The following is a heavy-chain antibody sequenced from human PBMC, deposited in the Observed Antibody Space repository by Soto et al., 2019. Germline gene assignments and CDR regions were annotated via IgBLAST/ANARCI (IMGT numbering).Heavy chain of an antibody. V-gene: IGHV1-2*06. CDR3: ARDARGTRGFDEIDI. Sequence: ASVKVSCKASGYSFTDYHIHWVRQAPGQGLEWLGRINPKSGGTSTAQKFQGRVTMTRDTSFNLVYMEMSGLMSDDTAVYYCARDARGTRGFDEIDIWGQGTTVTVSS. CDR1: GYSFTDYH. J-gene: IGHJ6*02. CDR2: INPKSGGT. D-gene: IGHD3-9*01.